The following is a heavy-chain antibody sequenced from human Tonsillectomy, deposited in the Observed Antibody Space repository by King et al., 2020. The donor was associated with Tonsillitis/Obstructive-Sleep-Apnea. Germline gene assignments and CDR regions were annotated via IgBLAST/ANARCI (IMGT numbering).Heavy chain of an antibody. D-gene: IGHD1-26*01. CDR1: GVSLSNARMG. CDR2: IFSNDEK. Sequence: TLKESGPVLVKPTETLTLTCTVSGVSLSNARMGVSWIRQPPGKALEWLAHIFSNDEKSYSTSLKSRLTISKDTSKSQVVLTMINMDPVDTATYYCARIGGSYYAYYYMDVWGKGTTVTVSS. J-gene: IGHJ6*03. CDR3: ARIGGSYYAYYYMDV. V-gene: IGHV2-26*01.